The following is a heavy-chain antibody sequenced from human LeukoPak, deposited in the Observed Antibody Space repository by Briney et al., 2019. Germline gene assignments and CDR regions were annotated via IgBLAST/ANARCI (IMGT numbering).Heavy chain of an antibody. J-gene: IGHJ3*02. CDR3: ARDEVGAFDI. CDR1: GLIVSSNY. Sequence: PGGSLRLSCAASGLIVSSNYLSWVRQAPGKGLEWVSAISGSGGSTYYADSVKGRFTISRDNAKNSLYLQMNSLRAEDTAVYYCARDEVGAFDIWGQGTMVTVSS. V-gene: IGHV3-23*01. CDR2: ISGSGGST.